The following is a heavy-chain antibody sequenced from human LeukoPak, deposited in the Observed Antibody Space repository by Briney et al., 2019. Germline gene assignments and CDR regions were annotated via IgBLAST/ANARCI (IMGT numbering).Heavy chain of an antibody. D-gene: IGHD2-15*01. CDR3: AKDQCSGGSCYQPDY. V-gene: IGHV3-21*01. CDR1: GFTFSSYS. Sequence: PGGSLRLSCAASGFTFSSYSMNWVRQAPGKGLEWVSSISSSSSYIYYADSVKGRFTISRDNAKNSLYLQMNSLRAEDTAVYYCAKDQCSGGSCYQPDYWGQGTLVTVSS. CDR2: ISSSSSYI. J-gene: IGHJ4*02.